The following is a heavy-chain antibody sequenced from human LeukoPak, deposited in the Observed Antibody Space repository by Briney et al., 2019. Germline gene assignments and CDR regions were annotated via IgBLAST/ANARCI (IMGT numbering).Heavy chain of an antibody. J-gene: IGHJ6*03. CDR1: GGSMSSSNYY. V-gene: IGHV4-39*07. CDR3: ARDYQTHLWFGEWYYYYYMDV. Sequence: PSETLSLTCSVSGGSMSSSNYYWGWIRQPPGKGLEWIGSIFYSGSSYYNPSLKSLFTISIHASKTQFSLQLGSVTAADTAVYYCARDYQTHLWFGEWYYYYYMDVWGKGTTVTISS. D-gene: IGHD3-10*01. CDR2: IFYSGSS.